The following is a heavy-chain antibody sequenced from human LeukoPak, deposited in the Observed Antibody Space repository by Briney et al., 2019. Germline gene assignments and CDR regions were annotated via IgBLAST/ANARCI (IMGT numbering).Heavy chain of an antibody. J-gene: IGHJ5*02. CDR3: ARSGTYYNNWFDP. V-gene: IGHV4-59*10. CDR1: GGSFSGYY. Sequence: SETLSLTCAVYGGSFSGYYWSWIRQPAGKGLEWIGRIYTSGNTNYNPSLKSRVTISVDTSKNQFSLKLNSVTAADTAVYYCARSGTYYNNWFDPWGQGTLVTVSS. D-gene: IGHD3-10*01. CDR2: IYTSGNT.